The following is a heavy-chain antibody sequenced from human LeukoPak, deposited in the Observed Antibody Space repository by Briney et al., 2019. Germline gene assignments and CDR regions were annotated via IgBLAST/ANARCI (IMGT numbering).Heavy chain of an antibody. V-gene: IGHV3-33*06. CDR1: GFIFNNYN. D-gene: IGHD1-26*01. Sequence: GGSLRLSCAASGFIFNNYNMHWVRQAPGKGLEWVAVIWYDGSNKYYADSVKGRITISRDNSKNTMYLQMNSLRAEDTAVYYCAKELAMGATGEVYFDYWGQGTLVTVSS. J-gene: IGHJ4*02. CDR3: AKELAMGATGEVYFDY. CDR2: IWYDGSNK.